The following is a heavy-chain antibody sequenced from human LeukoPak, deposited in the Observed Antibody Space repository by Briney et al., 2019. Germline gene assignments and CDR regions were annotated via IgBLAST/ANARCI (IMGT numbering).Heavy chain of an antibody. J-gene: IGHJ4*02. V-gene: IGHV3-64*01. Sequence: GGSLRLSCAASGFTFSSYAMHWVRQAPGKGLEYVSAISSNGGSTYYANSVKGRFTISRDNSKNTLYLQMGSLRAEDMAVYYCARDRAPLSDGYASLLDYWGQGTLVTASS. CDR1: GFTFSSYA. D-gene: IGHD5-24*01. CDR3: ARDRAPLSDGYASLLDY. CDR2: ISSNGGST.